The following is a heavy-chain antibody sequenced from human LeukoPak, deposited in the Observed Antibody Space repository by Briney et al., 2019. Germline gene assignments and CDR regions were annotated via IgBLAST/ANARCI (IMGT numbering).Heavy chain of an antibody. CDR2: ISAYNGNT. D-gene: IGHD2-2*01. CDR3: ARGEAADIVVVPAAGGWFDP. J-gene: IGHJ5*02. CDR1: GYTFTSYD. V-gene: IGHV1-18*01. Sequence: ASVKVSCKASGYTFTSYDINWVRQAPGQGLEWMGWISAYNGNTNYAQKLQGRVTMTTDTSTSTAYMELRSLRSDDTAVYYCARGEAADIVVVPAAGGWFDPWGQGTLVTVSS.